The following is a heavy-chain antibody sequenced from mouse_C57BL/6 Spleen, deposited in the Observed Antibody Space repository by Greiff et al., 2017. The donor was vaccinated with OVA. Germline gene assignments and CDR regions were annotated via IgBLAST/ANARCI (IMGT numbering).Heavy chain of an antibody. Sequence: VQLQQFGAELVRPGASVKLSCKASGYTFTDYYINWVKQRPGQGLEWIARIYPGSGNTYYNEKFKGKATLTAEKSSSTAYMQLSSLTSEDSAVYFCAREGYGTSWFAYWGQGTLVTVSA. V-gene: IGHV1-76*01. J-gene: IGHJ3*01. CDR3: AREGYGTSWFAY. CDR2: IYPGSGNT. CDR1: GYTFTDYY. D-gene: IGHD2-1*01.